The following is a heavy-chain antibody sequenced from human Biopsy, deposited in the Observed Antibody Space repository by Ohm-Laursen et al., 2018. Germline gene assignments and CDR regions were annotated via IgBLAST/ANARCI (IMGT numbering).Heavy chain of an antibody. CDR2: FSHTGTT. D-gene: IGHD4/OR15-4a*01. J-gene: IGHJ3*01. V-gene: IGHV4-34*01. CDR1: GGSFSGYD. Sequence: SETLSPTCAVDGGSFSGYDWTWIRQPPGKGLEWVGEFSHTGTTIYNPSLKSRLTISVDKSKNHFSLRLPSVTAADTATYFCARGPYGDNAGAFDVWGQGTVVTVSS. CDR3: ARGPYGDNAGAFDV.